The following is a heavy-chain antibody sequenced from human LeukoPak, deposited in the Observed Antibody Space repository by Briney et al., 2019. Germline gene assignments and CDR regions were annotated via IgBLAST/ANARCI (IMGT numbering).Heavy chain of an antibody. CDR3: ARGRRWLQLFSYYFDY. J-gene: IGHJ4*02. CDR1: GYTFTSYD. D-gene: IGHD5-24*01. V-gene: IGHV1-8*01. CDR2: MNPNSGNT. Sequence: ASVKVSCKASGYTFTSYDINWVRQATGQGLEWMGWMNPNSGNTGYAQKFQGRVTMTRNTSISTAYMELSGLRSEDTAVYYCARGRRWLQLFSYYFDYWGQGTLVTVPS.